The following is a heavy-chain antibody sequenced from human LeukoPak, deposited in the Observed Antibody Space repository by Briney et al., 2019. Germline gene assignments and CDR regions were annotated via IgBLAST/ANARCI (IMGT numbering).Heavy chain of an antibody. CDR3: ARPDFWSGYLPDP. Sequence: GRSLRLSCAASGFTFSSYGMHWVRQAPGKGLEWVAVIWYDGSNKYYADPVKGRFTISRDNSKNTLYLQMNSLRAEDTAVYYCARPDFWSGYLPDPWGQGTLVTVSS. V-gene: IGHV3-33*01. D-gene: IGHD3-3*01. CDR1: GFTFSSYG. CDR2: IWYDGSNK. J-gene: IGHJ5*02.